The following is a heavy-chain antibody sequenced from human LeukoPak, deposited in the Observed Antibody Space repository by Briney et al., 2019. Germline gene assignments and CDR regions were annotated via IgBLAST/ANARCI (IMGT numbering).Heavy chain of an antibody. CDR1: GFTFRRNW. J-gene: IGHJ4*02. V-gene: IGHV3-74*01. Sequence: PGGSLRLSCAASGFTFRRNWMHWVRQAPGKGLVWVSRINSDGSITNYADSVKGRFTISRDNAKNTLYLQMSSLRAEDTAVYYCAKIDAYWGQGTLVTVSS. CDR2: INSDGSIT. CDR3: AKIDAY.